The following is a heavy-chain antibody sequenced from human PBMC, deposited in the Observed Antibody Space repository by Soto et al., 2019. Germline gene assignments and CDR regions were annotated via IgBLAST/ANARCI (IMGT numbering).Heavy chain of an antibody. CDR3: TRGSIAVGGYFDS. CDR1: GCSISSYY. D-gene: IGHD6-19*01. CDR2: IXXRXRX. J-gene: IGHJ4*02. V-gene: IGHV4-4*08. Sequence: SETLSLTCTVSGCSISSYYWSWIRQPPGKGLGGIXAIXXRXRXXXNXXLKSRVTISLDSSKNQFSLSLSAVTATETAVYYWTRGSIAVGGYFDSWGQGALLTVSS.